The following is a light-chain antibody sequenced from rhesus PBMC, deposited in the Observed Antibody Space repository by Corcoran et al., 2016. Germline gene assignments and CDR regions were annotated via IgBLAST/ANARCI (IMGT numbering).Light chain of an antibody. J-gene: IGLJ1*01. CDR1: NSDIGSYND. CDR2: DVS. Sequence: QSALSQPPSVSKSVGQSVTISCTGTNSDIGSYNDVSWYQQHPGIAPRLLIYDVSKRPSGVSDRFSGSKSGNTASLTISGLQAEDEADYYCYSYRTGSTYIFGAGTRLTVL. CDR3: YSYRTGSTYI. V-gene: IGLV2S9*01.